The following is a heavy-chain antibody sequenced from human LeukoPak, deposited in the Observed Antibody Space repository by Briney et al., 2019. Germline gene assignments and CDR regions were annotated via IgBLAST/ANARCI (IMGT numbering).Heavy chain of an antibody. CDR1: GDFLTGNTYY. J-gene: IGHJ4*02. CDR3: ARQYYDSTGYYYFDY. D-gene: IGHD3-22*01. V-gene: IGHV4-39*01. CDR2: MYYSGST. Sequence: SETLSLTCTVSGDFLTGNTYYWVWIGQPPGMELDWISSMYYSGSTYSNPSLRSRVTMSADTSKNQFSLNLKSVAAADTAVYYCARQYYDSTGYYYFDYWGQGTLVTVSS.